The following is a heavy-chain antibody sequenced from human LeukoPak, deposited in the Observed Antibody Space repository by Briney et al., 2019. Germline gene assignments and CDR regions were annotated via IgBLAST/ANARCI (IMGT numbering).Heavy chain of an antibody. J-gene: IGHJ3*02. CDR2: FYHNGST. CDR1: GYCISSGYY. V-gene: IGHV4-38-2*01. CDR3: ARNGGIPRFGVVKTPRGAFDI. Sequence: SETLSLTCSVSGYCISSGYYWGWIPQPPGKGLEWIGSFYHNGSTYYNPSLKSRVTISVDTSKNQFSLKLSSVTAADTAVYYCARNGGIPRFGVVKTPRGAFDIWGQGTMVTVSS. D-gene: IGHD3-3*01.